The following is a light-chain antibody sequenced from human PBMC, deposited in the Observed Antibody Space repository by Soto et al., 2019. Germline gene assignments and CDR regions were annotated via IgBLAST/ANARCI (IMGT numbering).Light chain of an antibody. CDR3: LQHDSHPYR. V-gene: IGKV1-17*01. J-gene: IGKJ2*03. CDR2: SAS. CDR1: QGIRNA. Sequence: DIQMTQSPSSLSASVGDRVTITCRASQGIRNALAWYQKKPGRAPERLMYSASTLQSGVPSRFSGSGSGTAFTLTISRLQPEDFATYSCLQHDSHPYRFGQGTRLE.